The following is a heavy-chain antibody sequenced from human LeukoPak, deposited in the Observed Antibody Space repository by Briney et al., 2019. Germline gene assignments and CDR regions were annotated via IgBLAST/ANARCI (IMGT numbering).Heavy chain of an antibody. Sequence: GGSLRLSCAASGFTFSSYAMHWVRQAPGKGLEWVAVISYDGSNKYYADSVKGRLTISRDNSKNTLYLQMNSLRAEDTAVYYCARNWGSYRYYPTFDYWGQGTLVTVSS. CDR2: ISYDGSNK. CDR3: ARNWGSYRYYPTFDY. CDR1: GFTFSSYA. D-gene: IGHD3-16*02. V-gene: IGHV3-30-3*01. J-gene: IGHJ4*02.